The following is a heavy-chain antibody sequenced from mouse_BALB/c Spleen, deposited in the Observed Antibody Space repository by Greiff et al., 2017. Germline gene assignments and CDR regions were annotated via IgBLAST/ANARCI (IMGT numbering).Heavy chain of an antibody. Sequence: EVKLMESGGGLVQPGGSLKLSCAASGFTFSSYGMSWVRQTPDKRLELVATINSNGGSTYYPDSVKGRFTISRDNAKNTLYLQMSSLKSEDTAMYYCARDGAWFAYWGQGTLVTVSA. CDR2: INSNGGST. CDR3: ARDGAWFAY. CDR1: GFTFSSYG. V-gene: IGHV5-6-3*01. J-gene: IGHJ3*01.